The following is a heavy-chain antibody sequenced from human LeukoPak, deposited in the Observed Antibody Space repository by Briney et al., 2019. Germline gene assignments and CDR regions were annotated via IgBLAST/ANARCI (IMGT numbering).Heavy chain of an antibody. J-gene: IGHJ6*03. CDR1: GYTFTSYH. V-gene: IGHV1-46*01. CDR2: INPSGGSP. CDR3: ARAQGSYYHYYMDV. D-gene: IGHD1-26*01. Sequence: ASVKVSCKASGYTFTSYHLHWVRQAPGQGLEWMGIINPSGGSPNYAQKFQGRVTMTRDMSTSTVNMELSSLRSEDTGVYYCARAQGSYYHYYMDVWGKGTTVTVSS.